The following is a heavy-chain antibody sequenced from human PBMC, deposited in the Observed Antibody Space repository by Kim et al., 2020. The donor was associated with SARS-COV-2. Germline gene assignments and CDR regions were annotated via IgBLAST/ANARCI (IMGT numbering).Heavy chain of an antibody. D-gene: IGHD6-19*01. Sequence: LTSRVTIAVDTSKNQFSLKLSSVTAADTAVYYCARHWRQWLDITLSYFDYWGQGTLVTVSS. J-gene: IGHJ4*02. CDR3: ARHWRQWLDITLSYFDY. V-gene: IGHV4-39*01.